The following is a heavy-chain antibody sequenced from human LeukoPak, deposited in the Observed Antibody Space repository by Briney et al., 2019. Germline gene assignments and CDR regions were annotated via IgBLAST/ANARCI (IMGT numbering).Heavy chain of an antibody. Sequence: ASVKVSCKASGYTFTSYDINWVRQATGQGLEWMGWMNPNSGNTGYAQKLQGRVTMTTDTSTSTAYMELRSLRSDDTAVYYCARVRGYLMNPDAFDIWGQGTMVTVSS. CDR2: MNPNSGNT. CDR1: GYTFTSYD. J-gene: IGHJ3*02. D-gene: IGHD3-16*01. CDR3: ARVRGYLMNPDAFDI. V-gene: IGHV1-8*02.